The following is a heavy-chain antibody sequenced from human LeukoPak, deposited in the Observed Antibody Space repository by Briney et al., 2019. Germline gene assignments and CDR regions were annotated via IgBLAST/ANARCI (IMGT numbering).Heavy chain of an antibody. J-gene: IGHJ3*02. CDR2: IYPGDSDT. Sequence: GESLKISXKGSGYSFTSYWIGWVRQMPGKGLEWKGIIYPGDSDTRYSPSFQGQVTISADKSISTAYLQWSSLKASDTAMYYCASPVPDDAFDIWGQGTMVTVSS. V-gene: IGHV5-51*01. CDR1: GYSFTSYW. D-gene: IGHD1-14*01. CDR3: ASPVPDDAFDI.